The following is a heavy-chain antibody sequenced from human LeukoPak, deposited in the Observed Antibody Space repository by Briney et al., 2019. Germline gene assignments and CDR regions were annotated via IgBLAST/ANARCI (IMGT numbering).Heavy chain of an antibody. CDR1: GFTFSSYW. CDR2: IKQDGSEK. J-gene: IGHJ4*02. CDR3: ARAEGYSSSWYQYYFDY. D-gene: IGHD6-13*01. V-gene: IGHV3-7*01. Sequence: GGSLRLSCAASGFTFSSYWMSWVRQAPGKGLEWVANIKQDGSEKYYVDSVKGRFTISRDNAKNSLYLQMNSLGAEDTAVYYCARAEGYSSSWYQYYFDYWGQGTLVTVSS.